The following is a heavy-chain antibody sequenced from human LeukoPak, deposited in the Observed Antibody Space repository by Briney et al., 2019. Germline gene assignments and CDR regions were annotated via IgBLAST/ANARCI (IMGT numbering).Heavy chain of an antibody. CDR1: GFTFSRYA. CDR2: ISGSGGST. J-gene: IGHJ4*02. CDR3: ANTPSIWFGLDY. D-gene: IGHD3-10*01. Sequence: PGGSLRLSCAASGFTFSRYAMRWVRPAPGKGLEWVSAISGSGGSTYYADSVKGRYTNSRDNSKNTLDLQINSLRAEDTAVYYWANTPSIWFGLDYWGQGTLVTVSS. V-gene: IGHV3-23*01.